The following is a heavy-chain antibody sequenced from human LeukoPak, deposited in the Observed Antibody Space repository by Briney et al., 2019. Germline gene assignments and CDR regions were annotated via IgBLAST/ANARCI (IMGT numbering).Heavy chain of an antibody. V-gene: IGHV1-18*01. D-gene: IGHD6-13*01. J-gene: IGHJ4*02. Sequence: GASVTVSFKSSGYNFTTFGISWVRPAPGQGLEWLGWISGHNGNTKYIQNVQGRITMTTDTSASTAYMELRSLTSDDTAVYYCTREGTASTGIGPYDFWGQGTLVTVSS. CDR3: TREGTASTGIGPYDF. CDR2: ISGHNGNT. CDR1: GYNFTTFG.